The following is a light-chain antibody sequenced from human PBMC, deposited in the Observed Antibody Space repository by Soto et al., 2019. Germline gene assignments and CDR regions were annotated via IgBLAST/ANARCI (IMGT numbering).Light chain of an antibody. J-gene: IGKJ5*01. Sequence: IVRTQSPAALSLSPWDAATLSCGSGQNIYSNIAWYQQRPGQAPRLLIXRASNRATGVPARFSGSGSGTEFTLTISSLQSEDFAVYYCQQYNNWPRPITFGQGTRLEIK. CDR2: RAS. CDR3: QQYNNWPRPIT. V-gene: IGKV3-15*01. CDR1: QNIYSN.